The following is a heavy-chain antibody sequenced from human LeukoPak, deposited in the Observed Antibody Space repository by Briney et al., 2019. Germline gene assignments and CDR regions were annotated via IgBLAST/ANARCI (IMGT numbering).Heavy chain of an antibody. CDR2: ISGSGVT. J-gene: IGHJ4*02. D-gene: IGHD7-27*01. Sequence: GGSLRLSCAASGFTFSTSAMTWVRQAPGKGLEWVSGISGSGVTDYADSVKGRFTISRDNSKNTLYLQMSSLRAEDTAVYHCAKDLNWGGRWGQGTLVTVSS. CDR1: GFTFSTSA. V-gene: IGHV3-23*01. CDR3: AKDLNWGGR.